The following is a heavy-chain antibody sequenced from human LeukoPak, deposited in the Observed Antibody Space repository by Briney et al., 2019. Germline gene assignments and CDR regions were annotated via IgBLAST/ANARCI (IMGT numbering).Heavy chain of an antibody. Sequence: PGGSLRLSCAASGFTFSNYGMHWVRQAPGKGLEWVAFTRYDGRNQYYADSVKGRFSISRDNSKNTLYLQMNSLRAEDTAVYYCARDHSGYAYWGQGTLVTVSS. D-gene: IGHD5-12*01. J-gene: IGHJ4*02. CDR1: GFTFSNYG. CDR2: TRYDGRNQ. V-gene: IGHV3-30*02. CDR3: ARDHSGYAY.